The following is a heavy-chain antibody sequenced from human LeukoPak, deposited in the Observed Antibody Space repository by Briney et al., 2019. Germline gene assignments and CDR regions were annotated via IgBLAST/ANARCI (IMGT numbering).Heavy chain of an antibody. Sequence: PGGSLRLSCAASGFTFSSYGMHWVRQAPGKGLEWVAFIRYDGSNKYYADSVKGRFTISRDNSKNTLYLQMNSLRAEDTAVYYCAKVYSGYDYRGYLDYWGQGTLVTVSS. CDR3: AKVYSGYDYRGYLDY. CDR1: GFTFSSYG. D-gene: IGHD5-12*01. V-gene: IGHV3-30*02. J-gene: IGHJ4*02. CDR2: IRYDGSNK.